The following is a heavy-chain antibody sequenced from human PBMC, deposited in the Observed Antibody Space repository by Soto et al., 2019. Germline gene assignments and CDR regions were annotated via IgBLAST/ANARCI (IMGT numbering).Heavy chain of an antibody. CDR3: AREGSGYSPPYYYYYMDV. J-gene: IGHJ6*03. CDR1: GGSISSYY. V-gene: IGHV4-59*01. Sequence: PSETLSLTCTVSGGSISSYYWSWIRQPPGKGLEWIGYIYYSGSTNYNPSLKSRVTISVDTSKNQFSLKLSSVTAADTAVYYCAREGSGYSPPYYYYYMDVWGKGTTVTVSS. CDR2: IYYSGST. D-gene: IGHD3-3*01.